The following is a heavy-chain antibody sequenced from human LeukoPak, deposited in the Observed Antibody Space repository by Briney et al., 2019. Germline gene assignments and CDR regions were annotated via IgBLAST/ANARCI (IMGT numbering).Heavy chain of an antibody. Sequence: GGSLRLSCVASGFSFSIYGMTWIRQAPGKGLEWVSSIDGSGGEIHYADSVKGRFTISRDNSKNTLYLQMNSLRAEDTAVYYCAKDLRNYYYGSGSYGGVDYWGQGTLVTVSS. CDR1: GFSFSIYG. V-gene: IGHV3-23*01. D-gene: IGHD3-10*01. CDR2: IDGSGGEI. J-gene: IGHJ4*02. CDR3: AKDLRNYYYGSGSYGGVDY.